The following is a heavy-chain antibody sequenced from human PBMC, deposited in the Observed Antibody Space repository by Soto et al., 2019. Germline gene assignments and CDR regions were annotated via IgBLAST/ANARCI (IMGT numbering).Heavy chain of an antibody. V-gene: IGHV4-4*07. CDR2: VYTSGYT. CDR3: ARGRYCRSTSCQPNWFDP. CDR1: GGSISSHF. D-gene: IGHD2-2*01. J-gene: IGHJ5*02. Sequence: SETLSLTCTVSGGSISSHFYNWIRQPAGKGLEWLGRVYTSGYTDYNPSLRDRISMSVDTSKNQCSLKLTSITAADTAVYYCARGRYCRSTSCQPNWFDPWGQGNPGHRLL.